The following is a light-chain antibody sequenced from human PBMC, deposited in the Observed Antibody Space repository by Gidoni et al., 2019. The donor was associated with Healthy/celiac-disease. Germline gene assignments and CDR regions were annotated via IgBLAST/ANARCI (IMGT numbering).Light chain of an antibody. CDR2: AAS. CDR3: QQDYSYPRT. J-gene: IGKJ2*01. V-gene: IGKV1-8*01. CDR1: QGISSY. Sequence: AIRITQSPSSLSASTGDRVTITCRASQGISSYLAWYQQKPGKAPKLLIYAASTLQSGVPSRVSGSGSGTDFTLTISCLQSEDFATYYCQQDYSYPRTFGQGTKLEIK.